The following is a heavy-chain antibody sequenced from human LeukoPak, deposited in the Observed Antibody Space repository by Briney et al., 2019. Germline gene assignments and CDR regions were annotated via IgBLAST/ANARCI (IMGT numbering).Heavy chain of an antibody. V-gene: IGHV3-74*01. CDR3: AREGRYYDILTGYTHNWFDP. CDR1: GLTFSSYW. J-gene: IGHJ5*02. CDR2: INSVGSST. Sequence: GRSLRLSCAASGLTFSSYWMHWVRQAPGKGLVWVSRINSVGSSTSYADSVKGRFTISRDNAKNTLYLQMNSLRAEDTAVYYCAREGRYYDILTGYTHNWFDPWGQGTLVTVSS. D-gene: IGHD3-9*01.